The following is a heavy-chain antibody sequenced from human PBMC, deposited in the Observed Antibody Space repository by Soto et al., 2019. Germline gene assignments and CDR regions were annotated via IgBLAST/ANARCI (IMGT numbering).Heavy chain of an antibody. V-gene: IGHV4-61*01. CDR2: IYYSGST. CDR1: GGSVSSGSYY. J-gene: IGHJ4*02. CDR3: AGDLSGYHDY. D-gene: IGHD3-22*01. Sequence: SETLSLTCTVSGGSVSSGSYYWSWIRQPPGKGLEWIGYIYYSGSTNYNPSLKSRVTISVDTSKNQFSLKLSSVTAADTAVYYCAGDLSGYHDYWGQGTLVTVSS.